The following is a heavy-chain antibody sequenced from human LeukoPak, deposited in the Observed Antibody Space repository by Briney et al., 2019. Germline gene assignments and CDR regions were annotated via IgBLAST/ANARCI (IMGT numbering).Heavy chain of an antibody. J-gene: IGHJ4*02. Sequence: PGGSLRLSCAASGFTFSSYAMSWVRQAPGKGLEWVSAISGSGGSTYYADSVKGRFTISRDNSENTLYLQMNSLRAEDTAVYYCAKDLLFPGIAAAGTPYYFDYWGQGTLVTVSS. CDR1: GFTFSSYA. CDR3: AKDLLFPGIAAAGTPYYFDY. V-gene: IGHV3-23*01. D-gene: IGHD6-13*01. CDR2: ISGSGGST.